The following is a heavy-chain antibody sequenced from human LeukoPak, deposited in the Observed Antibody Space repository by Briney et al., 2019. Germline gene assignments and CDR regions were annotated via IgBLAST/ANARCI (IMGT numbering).Heavy chain of an antibody. CDR3: ARRPYHLDIIGPV. Sequence: PSETLSLTCTVSGGSFSNSNSYWVWIRQAPGKGLEWIGSIYYSGTTQYNPSLKSRVTVSADTSKNQFSLKVNSLTAADTAVYYCARRPYHLDIIGPVWGQGTKVTVSS. V-gene: IGHV4-39*07. CDR2: IYYSGTT. CDR1: GGSFSNSNSY. J-gene: IGHJ3*01. D-gene: IGHD3-22*01.